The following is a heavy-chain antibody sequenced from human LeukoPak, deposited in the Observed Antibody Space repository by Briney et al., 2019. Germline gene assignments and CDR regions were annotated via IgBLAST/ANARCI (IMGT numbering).Heavy chain of an antibody. J-gene: IGHJ4*02. V-gene: IGHV1-24*01. CDR1: GYTLTELS. CDR3: ATAKQWLVGGEFDY. D-gene: IGHD6-19*01. Sequence: ASVKVSFKVSGYTLTELSMHWVRQAPGKGLEWMGGFDPEDGETIYAQKFQGRVTMTEDTSTDTAYMELSSLRSEDTAVYYCATAKQWLVGGEFDYWGQGTLVTVSS. CDR2: FDPEDGET.